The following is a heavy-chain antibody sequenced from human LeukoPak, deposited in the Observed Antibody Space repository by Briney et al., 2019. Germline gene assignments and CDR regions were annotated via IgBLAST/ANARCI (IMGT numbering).Heavy chain of an antibody. V-gene: IGHV3-21*01. CDR3: ARDAYDILTGYYGYFDY. J-gene: IGHJ4*02. D-gene: IGHD3-9*01. CDR1: GFTFSSYT. CDR2: ISGTSDNK. Sequence: GGSLRLSCAASGFTFSSYTMNWVRQAPGKGLEWVSSISGTSDNKNYADSVKGRFTISRDNAKNSVYLQMTSLTAEDTAVYYCARDAYDILTGYYGYFDYWGQGTLVTVSS.